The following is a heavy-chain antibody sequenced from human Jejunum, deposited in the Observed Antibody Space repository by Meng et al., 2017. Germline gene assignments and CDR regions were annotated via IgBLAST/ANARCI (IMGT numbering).Heavy chain of an antibody. D-gene: IGHD3-10*02. CDR3: ARVSVRGFYGMDA. Sequence: SETLSLTCTVPGGSISSGDYHWACIRQPPGKGLEWTGSIYYSGTTFQNPSLKSRLTISIDTSKNQFSLKLTSVTAADTAVYYCARVSVRGFYGMDAWGQGTTVTVSS. CDR2: IYYSGTT. V-gene: IGHV4-39*07. J-gene: IGHJ6*02. CDR1: GGSISSGDYH.